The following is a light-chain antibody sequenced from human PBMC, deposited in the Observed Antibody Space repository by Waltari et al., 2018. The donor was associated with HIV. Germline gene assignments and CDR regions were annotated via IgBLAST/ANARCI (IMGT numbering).Light chain of an antibody. V-gene: IGLV2-11*01. CDR3: CSYGGSYTV. J-gene: IGLJ3*02. CDR1: SSDVGGYNY. CDR2: DVS. Sequence: QSALTQPRSVSGSPGQSVTISCTGTSSDVGGYNYFSWYQQHPGKPPKLMIYDVSKRPAGVPNRFSDSKSGNTASLTISGLQAEDEADYYCCSYGGSYTVFGGGTKLTVL.